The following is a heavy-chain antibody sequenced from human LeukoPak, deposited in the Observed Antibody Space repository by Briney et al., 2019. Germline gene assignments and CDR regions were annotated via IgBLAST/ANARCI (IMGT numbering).Heavy chain of an antibody. V-gene: IGHV3-23*01. CDR2: ISGSGGST. Sequence: GGSLRLSCAASGFTFSSYAMFWVRQAPGKGLEWVSAISGSGGSTYYADSVKGRFTISRDNSKNTLYLQMNSLRAEDTAVYYCAKVGPRDGYREYYFDYWGQGTLVTVSS. CDR3: AKVGPRDGYREYYFDY. D-gene: IGHD5-24*01. CDR1: GFTFSSYA. J-gene: IGHJ4*02.